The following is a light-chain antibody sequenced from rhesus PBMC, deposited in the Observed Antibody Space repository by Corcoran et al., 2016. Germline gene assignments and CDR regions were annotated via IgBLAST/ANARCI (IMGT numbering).Light chain of an antibody. V-gene: IGKV1-25*01. CDR3: QQHNSYPPT. Sequence: DIQMTQSPSSLSASVGDRVTITCRASQGISSYLACYQQKPGKAPKLLIYAASTLQSGVPSRFSGSGSGTDVTLTISSLQPEDFATYYCQQHNSYPPTFGQGTKVEIK. CDR2: AAS. J-gene: IGKJ1*01. CDR1: QGISSY.